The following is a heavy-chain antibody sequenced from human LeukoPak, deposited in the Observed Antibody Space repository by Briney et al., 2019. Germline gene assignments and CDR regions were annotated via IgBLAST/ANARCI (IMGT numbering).Heavy chain of an antibody. V-gene: IGHV1-8*01. CDR1: GYTFTSYD. D-gene: IGHD4-17*01. CDR3: ARGGMTTVTTDGSFDY. Sequence: ASVKVSCKASGYTFTSYDINWVRQATGQGLERMGWMNPNSGNTGYAQKFQGRVTMTRNTSISTAYMELSSLRSEDTAVYYCARGGMTTVTTDGSFDYWGQGTLVTVSS. CDR2: MNPNSGNT. J-gene: IGHJ4*02.